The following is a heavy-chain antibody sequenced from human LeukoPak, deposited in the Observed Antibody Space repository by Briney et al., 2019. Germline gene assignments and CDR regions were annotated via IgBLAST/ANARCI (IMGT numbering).Heavy chain of an antibody. V-gene: IGHV3-48*02. D-gene: IGHD3-10*01. Sequence: GGSLRLSCAASGFTFSSYSMNWVRQAPGKGLEWVSYISSSSSTIYYADSVKGRFTISRDNAKNSLYLQMNSLRDEDTAVYYCARDDGYYYGSGSYRGVDYWGQGTLVTVSS. CDR2: ISSSSSTI. CDR3: ARDDGYYYGSGSYRGVDY. J-gene: IGHJ4*02. CDR1: GFTFSSYS.